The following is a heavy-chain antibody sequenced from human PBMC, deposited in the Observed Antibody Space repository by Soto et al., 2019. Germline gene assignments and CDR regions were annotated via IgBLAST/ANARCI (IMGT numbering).Heavy chain of an antibody. J-gene: IGHJ4*02. CDR3: ARDSETNGYSYDYFDY. D-gene: IGHD5-18*01. CDR2: IRSGGNT. Sequence: GSLRLSCAASGFTVSTDWMYLVRQAPGKGLEWVSVIRSGGNTYYADSVKGRFTISRDSSKNTLYLQMNSLRTEDSAVYYCARDSETNGYSYDYFDYWGKGTLVTVSS. V-gene: IGHV3-66*02. CDR1: GFTVSTDW.